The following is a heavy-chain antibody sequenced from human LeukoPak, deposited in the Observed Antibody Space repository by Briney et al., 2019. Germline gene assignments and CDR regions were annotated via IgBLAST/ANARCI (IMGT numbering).Heavy chain of an antibody. CDR2: ITNSGTT. J-gene: IGHJ4*02. Sequence: SETLSLTCNVSGESISSHYWSWTRQSPGKGLEWIGYITNSGTTKFNPSLKSRVTISVDTSKNQFSLKLSSVTAADTAVYYCARGSRTAMVTDWGQGTLVTVSS. CDR3: ARGSRTAMVTD. V-gene: IGHV4-59*11. CDR1: GESISSHY. D-gene: IGHD5-18*01.